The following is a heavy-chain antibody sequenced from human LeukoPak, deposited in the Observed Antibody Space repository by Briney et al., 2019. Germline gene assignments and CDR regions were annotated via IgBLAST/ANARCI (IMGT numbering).Heavy chain of an antibody. J-gene: IGHJ4*02. Sequence: SETLSLTCTVSGGSISSSTYYWGWIRQPPGKGLEWIGYIYYTGSTNSNPSLKSRVTISVDTSKNQFSLRLTSVTAADTAVYYCARGYYYDYSGPDFDYWGQGTLVTVSS. CDR2: IYYTGST. CDR3: ARGYYYDYSGPDFDY. D-gene: IGHD3-22*01. V-gene: IGHV4-61*05. CDR1: GGSISSSTYY.